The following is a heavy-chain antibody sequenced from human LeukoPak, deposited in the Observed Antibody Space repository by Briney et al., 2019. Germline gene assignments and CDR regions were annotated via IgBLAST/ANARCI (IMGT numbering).Heavy chain of an antibody. CDR1: GGSFSGYY. J-gene: IGHJ4*02. V-gene: IGHV4-34*01. CDR3: ARETSAAGEFDY. Sequence: SETLSLTCAVHGGSFSGYYWSWIRQPPGKGLEWIGEINHSGSTNYNPSLKSRVTISVDTSKNQFSLKLSSVTAADTAVYYCARETSAAGEFDYWGQGTLVTVSS. CDR2: INHSGST. D-gene: IGHD6-13*01.